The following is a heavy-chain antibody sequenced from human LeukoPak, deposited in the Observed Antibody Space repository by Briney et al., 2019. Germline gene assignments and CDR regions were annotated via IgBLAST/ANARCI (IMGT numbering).Heavy chain of an antibody. CDR3: AREGSRYFFDF. V-gene: IGHV3-48*03. CDR1: GFTFSTYE. J-gene: IGHJ4*02. Sequence: GSLRLSCAASGFTFSTYEMNWVRQAPGKGLEWISYISSSGSAINYADSVRGRFTISRDNAKNSLKLQMNSLRAEDTAVYYCAREGSRYFFDFWGQGILVTVSS. CDR2: ISSSGSAI.